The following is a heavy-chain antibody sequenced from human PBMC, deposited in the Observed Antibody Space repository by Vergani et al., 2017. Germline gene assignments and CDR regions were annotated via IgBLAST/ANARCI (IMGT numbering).Heavy chain of an antibody. Sequence: QVQLVQSGAQVKKPGSSVKVSCKASGDTFINYAISWVRQAPGQGLEWMGGILPRFGTTDYAQKFQDRVTIVADESTSTAYMELSSVRSEDTAMYYCARYSLRGDDSNNYYYYGFDVWGQGTPVTVSS. D-gene: IGHD4-23*01. J-gene: IGHJ6*02. CDR2: ILPRFGTT. V-gene: IGHV1-69*12. CDR3: ARYSLRGDDSNNYYYYGFDV. CDR1: GDTFINYA.